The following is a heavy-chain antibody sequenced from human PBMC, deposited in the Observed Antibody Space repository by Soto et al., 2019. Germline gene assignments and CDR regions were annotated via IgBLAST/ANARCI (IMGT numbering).Heavy chain of an antibody. CDR2: IYYSGST. CDR1: GGSISSGGYY. Sequence: SETLSLTCTVSGGSISSGGYYWSWIRQHPGKGLEWIGYIYYSGSTNYSPSLKGRVTISVDTSKNQFSLKLSSVTAADTAVYYCARRSGGPFSYYYMDVWGKGATVTVSS. D-gene: IGHD3-10*01. J-gene: IGHJ6*03. CDR3: ARRSGGPFSYYYMDV. V-gene: IGHV4-61*08.